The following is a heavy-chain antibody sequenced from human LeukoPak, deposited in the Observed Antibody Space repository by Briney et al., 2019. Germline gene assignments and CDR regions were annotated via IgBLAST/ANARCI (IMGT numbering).Heavy chain of an antibody. CDR3: ARESDLISSWGSYFDY. CDR1: GGTFSSYA. Sequence: SVEVSCKASGGTFSSYAISWVRQAPGQGLEWMGRIIPILGIANYAQKFQGRVTITADKSTSTAYMELSSLRSEDTAVYYCARESDLISSWGSYFDYWGQGTLVTVSS. D-gene: IGHD3-16*01. CDR2: IIPILGIA. V-gene: IGHV1-69*04. J-gene: IGHJ4*02.